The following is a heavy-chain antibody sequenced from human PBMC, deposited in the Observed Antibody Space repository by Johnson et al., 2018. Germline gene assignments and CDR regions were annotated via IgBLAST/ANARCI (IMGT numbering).Heavy chain of an antibody. D-gene: IGHD2-2*01. CDR2: ISSNGGST. V-gene: IGHV3-64*01. CDR3: ARDRLFCITTSCPYYYYNYMDV. J-gene: IGHJ6*03. Sequence: VQLVESGGGLVQPGGSLRLSCAASGVTFSSYAMHWAREASGKGLEYVSAISSNGGSTYYANSVKGRFTISRDNSKNTLYIQLGSLRAEDMAVSYCARDRLFCITTSCPYYYYNYMDVWGKGTTVTVSS. CDR1: GVTFSSYA.